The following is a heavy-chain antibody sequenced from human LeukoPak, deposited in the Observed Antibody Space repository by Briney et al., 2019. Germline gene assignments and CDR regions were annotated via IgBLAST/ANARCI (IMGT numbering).Heavy chain of an antibody. CDR3: ASEWVTTVLNDAFDF. CDR2: INAGNGNT. CDR1: GYTFTSYA. J-gene: IGHJ3*01. D-gene: IGHD4-17*01. Sequence: ASVKVSCKASGYTFTSYAMHWVRQAPGQRLEWMGWINAGNGNTKYSQKFQGRVTITRDTSASTAHMELSSLRSEDTAMYYCASEWVTTVLNDAFDFWGQGTMVTVSS. V-gene: IGHV1-3*01.